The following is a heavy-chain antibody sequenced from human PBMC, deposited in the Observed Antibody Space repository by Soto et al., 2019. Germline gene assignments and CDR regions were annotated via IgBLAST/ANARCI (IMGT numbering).Heavy chain of an antibody. CDR3: ARYIPGVRYYGMDV. V-gene: IGHV3-23*01. D-gene: IGHD2-2*01. CDR2: IGESGTPT. Sequence: VGSLRLSCAASGFTFSSYATKWVRQAPGKGLEWVSLIGESGTPTYYADSVKGRFTISRDNSGNTLFLEMYSLRAEDTAVYYCARYIPGVRYYGMDVWGQGTTVTVSS. CDR1: GFTFSSYA. J-gene: IGHJ6*02.